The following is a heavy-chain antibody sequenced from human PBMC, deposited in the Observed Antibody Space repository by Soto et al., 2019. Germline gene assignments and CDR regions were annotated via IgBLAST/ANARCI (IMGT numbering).Heavy chain of an antibody. CDR2: IIPILGIA. J-gene: IGHJ3*02. Sequence: ATVKVSCKASEGTFSSYTISWVRQAPGQGLEWMGRIIPILGIANYAQKFQGRVTITADKSTSTAYMELSSLSSEDTAVYYCARYRLGRYCSGGSCYSIYSAFDIWGQGTMVTVSS. D-gene: IGHD2-15*01. CDR3: ARYRLGRYCSGGSCYSIYSAFDI. V-gene: IGHV1-69*02. CDR1: EGTFSSYT.